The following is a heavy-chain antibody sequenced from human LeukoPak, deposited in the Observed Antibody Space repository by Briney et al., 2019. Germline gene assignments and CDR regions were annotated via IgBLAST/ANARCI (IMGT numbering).Heavy chain of an antibody. CDR2: MNQHGGET. CDR3: ARGRPSDWGVDY. J-gene: IGHJ4*02. V-gene: IGHV3-7*01. D-gene: IGHD7-27*01. CDR1: GFTFNSFW. Sequence: GGSLRLSCVASGFTFNSFWMSWVRQSPGRGLEWVANMNQHGGETNYVDSMKGRVTISRDNAKNSLYLRMNSLRDEDTAVYYCARGRPSDWGVDYWGQGTPVTVSS.